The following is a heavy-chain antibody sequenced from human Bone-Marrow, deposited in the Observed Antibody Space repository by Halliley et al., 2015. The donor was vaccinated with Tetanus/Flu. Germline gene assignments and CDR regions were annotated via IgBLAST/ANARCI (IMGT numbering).Heavy chain of an antibody. CDR3: ATTSCSRPNCPAIYCFDY. Sequence: TLSLTCTVSGGSISSGGHYWSWIRQHPGKGLEWIGYIFHTGGTYYNPSLKSLATISLDTSKNQFSLTLRSVTAADTAVYYCATTSCSRPNCPAIYCFDYWGQGALVTVSS. CDR2: IFHTGGT. CDR1: GGSISSGGHY. D-gene: IGHD2-2*01. V-gene: IGHV4-31*01. J-gene: IGHJ4*02.